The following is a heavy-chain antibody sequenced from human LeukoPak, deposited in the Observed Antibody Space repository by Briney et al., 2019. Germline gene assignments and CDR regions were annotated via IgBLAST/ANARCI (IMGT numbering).Heavy chain of an antibody. Sequence: GGSLRLSCAASGFTFSTYWMHWVRQASGKGLVWVSRLSPDGSSSIYADSVKGRFTVSRDNAKNTLYLQMNSLRAEDTAVYYCTRSPSLGGRYWGFDYWGQGALVTVSS. CDR2: LSPDGSSS. D-gene: IGHD1-26*01. V-gene: IGHV3-74*01. J-gene: IGHJ4*02. CDR3: TRSPSLGGRYWGFDY. CDR1: GFTFSTYW.